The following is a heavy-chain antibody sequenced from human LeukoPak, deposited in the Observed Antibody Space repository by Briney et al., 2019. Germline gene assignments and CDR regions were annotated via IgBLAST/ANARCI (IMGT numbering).Heavy chain of an antibody. V-gene: IGHV4-59*01. CDR2: IYYSGSS. J-gene: IGHJ4*02. Sequence: SETLSLICTVSGGSISSYYWSWIRQPPGKGLEWIGYIYYSGSSNYNPSLKSRVTISVDTSKNQFSLKLSSVTAADTAVYYCARHALDYGDYVGRIDYWGQGTLVTVSS. CDR3: ARHALDYGDYVGRIDY. D-gene: IGHD4-17*01. CDR1: GGSISSYY.